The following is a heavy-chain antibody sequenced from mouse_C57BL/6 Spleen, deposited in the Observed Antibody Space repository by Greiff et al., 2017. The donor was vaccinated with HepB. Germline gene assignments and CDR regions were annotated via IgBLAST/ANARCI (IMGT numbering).Heavy chain of an antibody. CDR2: INPGSGGT. D-gene: IGHD2-2*01. V-gene: IGHV1-54*01. Sequence: VQLQQSGAELVRPGTSVKVSCKASGYAFTNYLIEWVKQRPGQGLEWIGVINPGSGGTNYNEKFKGKATLTADQSSSTAYMQLSRLTSEDSAVYFCARRGYGCDTLFDYWGQGTTLTVSS. CDR3: ARRGYGCDTLFDY. CDR1: GYAFTNYL. J-gene: IGHJ2*01.